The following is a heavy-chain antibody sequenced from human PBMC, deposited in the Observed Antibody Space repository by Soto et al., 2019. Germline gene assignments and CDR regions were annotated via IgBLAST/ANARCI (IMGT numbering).Heavy chain of an antibody. Sequence: SETLSLTCTVSGGSISSGDYYWSWIRQPPGKGLEWIGYIYYSGSTYYNPSLKRRVTISVDTSKNQFSLKLSSVTAADTAVYYCARWITSYYYDSSGYYSFDYWGQGTLVTVSS. CDR3: ARWITSYYYDSSGYYSFDY. D-gene: IGHD3-22*01. CDR1: GGSISSGDYY. CDR2: IYYSGST. J-gene: IGHJ4*02. V-gene: IGHV4-30-4*01.